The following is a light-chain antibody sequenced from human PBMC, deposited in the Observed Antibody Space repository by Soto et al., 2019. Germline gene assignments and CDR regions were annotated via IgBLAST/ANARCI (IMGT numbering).Light chain of an antibody. J-gene: IGKJ2*01. CDR1: QSVSSSY. CDR3: QQYGSSPLYS. Sequence: EIVLTQSPGTLSLSPGERATLSCRASQSVSSSYLAWYQQKPGHAPRLLIYGTSSRATGIPDRFRGSGSGTDFTLTISSLEPADFAVYYCQQYGSSPLYSFGQGTKLEIK. CDR2: GTS. V-gene: IGKV3-20*01.